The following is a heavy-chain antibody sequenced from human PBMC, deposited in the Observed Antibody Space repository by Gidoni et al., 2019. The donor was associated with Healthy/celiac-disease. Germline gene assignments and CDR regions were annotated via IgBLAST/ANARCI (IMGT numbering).Heavy chain of an antibody. V-gene: IGHV3-9*01. CDR3: AKDRGSGWPYYYYGMDV. Sequence: EVQLVESGRGLVQPGRSLRLSCAASGFPFADYAMHWVRQAPGKGLGWVSGISWNSGSIGYADSVKGRFTISRDNAKNSLYLQMNSLRAEDTALYYCAKDRGSGWPYYYYGMDVWGQGTTVTVSS. D-gene: IGHD6-19*01. J-gene: IGHJ6*02. CDR2: ISWNSGSI. CDR1: GFPFADYA.